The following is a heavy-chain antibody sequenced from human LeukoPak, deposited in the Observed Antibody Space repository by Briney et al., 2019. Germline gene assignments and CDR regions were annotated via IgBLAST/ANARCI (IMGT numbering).Heavy chain of an antibody. V-gene: IGHV1-69*05. J-gene: IGHJ6*03. CDR3: ARSDSSSYPYYYYMDV. D-gene: IGHD6-6*01. CDR2: SIPIFGTA. CDR1: GGTFSSYA. Sequence: SVTVSCKASGGTFSSYAISWVRQAPGQGLEWMGGSIPIFGTANYAQKFQGRVTITTDESTSTAYMELSSLRSEDTAVYYCARSDSSSYPYYYYMDVWGKGTTVTVSS.